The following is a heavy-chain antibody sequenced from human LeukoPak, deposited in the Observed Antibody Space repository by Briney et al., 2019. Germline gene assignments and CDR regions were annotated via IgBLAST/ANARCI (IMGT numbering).Heavy chain of an antibody. V-gene: IGHV3-23*01. CDR1: GFTFSSYA. D-gene: IGHD3-22*01. J-gene: IGHJ4*02. CDR2: ISGSGGSI. CDR3: AKKGIDLDYYDSSGYYEMCY. Sequence: GGSLRLSCAASGFTFSSYAMSWVRQAPGKGLEWVSAISGSGGSIYYADSVKGRFTISRDNSKNTLYLQMNSLRGVDTAVYYCAKKGIDLDYYDSSGYYEMCYWGQGTLVTVSS.